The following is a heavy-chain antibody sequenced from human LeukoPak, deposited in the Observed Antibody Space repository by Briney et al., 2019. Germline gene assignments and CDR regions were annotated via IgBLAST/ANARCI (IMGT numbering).Heavy chain of an antibody. Sequence: ASVKVSCKASGYTFTGYYMHWVRQAPGQGLEWMGWINPNSGGTNYAQKFQGRVTMTRDTSISTAYMELSRLRSDDTAVYYCANGDMVRGVIIGDRFDPWGQGTLVTVSS. V-gene: IGHV1-2*02. CDR1: GYTFTGYY. J-gene: IGHJ5*02. CDR2: INPNSGGT. D-gene: IGHD3-10*01. CDR3: ANGDMVRGVIIGDRFDP.